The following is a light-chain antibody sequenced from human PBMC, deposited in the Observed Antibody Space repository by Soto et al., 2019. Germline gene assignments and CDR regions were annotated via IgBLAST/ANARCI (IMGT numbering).Light chain of an antibody. CDR1: SGDVGGYNY. J-gene: IGLJ2*01. CDR3: SSYAGNNIVV. V-gene: IGLV2-8*01. Sequence: QSALTQPPSVSGSPGQSVTISCSGTSGDVGGYNYVSWYQQHPGTAPKLVIYGVSERPSAVPDRFSASKSGNTASLTVSGLQADDEADYYCSSYAGNNIVVFGGGTKVTVL. CDR2: GVS.